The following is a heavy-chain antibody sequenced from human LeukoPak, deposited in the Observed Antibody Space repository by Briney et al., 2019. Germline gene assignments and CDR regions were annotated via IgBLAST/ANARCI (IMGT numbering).Heavy chain of an antibody. J-gene: IGHJ5*02. V-gene: IGHV1-18*01. CDR3: ARDQPRRWLDP. Sequence: ASVKVSCKASGYTFTTYGFSWVRQAPGQGLEWMGWISAYNGKTNYAQMLQGRVTVTTDTSTSTAYMELRSLRSDDTAVYYCARDQPRRWLDPWGQGTLVTVSS. CDR2: ISAYNGKT. CDR1: GYTFTTYG.